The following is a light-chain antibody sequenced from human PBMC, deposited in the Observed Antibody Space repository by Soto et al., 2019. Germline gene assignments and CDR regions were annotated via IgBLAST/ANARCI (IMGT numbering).Light chain of an antibody. CDR3: SSYAGSNNLFV. CDR2: EVS. Sequence: QSVLTQPPSASGSPGQSVTISCTGTSSDVGGYNYVSWYQQHPGKAPKLMIYEVSKRPSGVPDRFSGSKSGNTASLTVSGLQAEDEADYYCSSYAGSNNLFVFGTWTKVTAL. V-gene: IGLV2-8*01. CDR1: SSDVGGYNY. J-gene: IGLJ1*01.